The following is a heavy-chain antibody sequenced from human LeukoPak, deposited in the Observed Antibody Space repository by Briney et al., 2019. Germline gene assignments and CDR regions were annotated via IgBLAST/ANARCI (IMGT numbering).Heavy chain of an antibody. D-gene: IGHD4-17*01. Sequence: PGGSLRLSCAASGFTFDDYGMSWVRQAPGKGLEWVSGINWNGGSTGYADSVKGRFTISRDNSKNTLYLQMNSLRAEDTAVYYCAKDLTTVTSQGDYWGQGTLVTVSS. V-gene: IGHV3-20*04. J-gene: IGHJ4*02. CDR1: GFTFDDYG. CDR2: INWNGGST. CDR3: AKDLTTVTSQGDY.